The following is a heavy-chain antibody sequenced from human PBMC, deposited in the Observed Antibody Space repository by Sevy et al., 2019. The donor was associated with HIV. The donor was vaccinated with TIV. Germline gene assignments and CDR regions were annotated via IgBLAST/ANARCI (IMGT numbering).Heavy chain of an antibody. J-gene: IGHJ6*02. V-gene: IGHV3-21*01. CDR3: ARDDSSGYANYYYGMDV. CDR2: ISSSSSYI. Sequence: GGSLRLSCAASGFTFSSYSMNWVRQAPGKGLEWVSSISSSSSYIYYAHSVKGRFTISRDNAKNSLYLQMNSLRAEDTAVYYCARDDSSGYANYYYGMDVWGQGTTVTVSS. D-gene: IGHD3-22*01. CDR1: GFTFSSYS.